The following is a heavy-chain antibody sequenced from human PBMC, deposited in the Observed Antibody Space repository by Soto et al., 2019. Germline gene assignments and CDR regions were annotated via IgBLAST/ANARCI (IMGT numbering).Heavy chain of an antibody. CDR1: GYTFTSYG. CDR3: ARGPSDFWSGHYTVFGGHYYYYYMDV. CDR2: ISANSGNT. V-gene: IGHV1-8*02. D-gene: IGHD3-3*01. Sequence: ASVKVSCKASGYTFTSYGISWMRQAPGQGLERMGWISANSGNTGYAQKFQGRVTMTRNTSISTAYMELSSLRSEDTAVYYCARGPSDFWSGHYTVFGGHYYYYYMDVWGKGTTVTVSS. J-gene: IGHJ6*03.